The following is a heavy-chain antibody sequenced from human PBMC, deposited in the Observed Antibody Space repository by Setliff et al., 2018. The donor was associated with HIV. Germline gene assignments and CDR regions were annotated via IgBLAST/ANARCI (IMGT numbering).Heavy chain of an antibody. D-gene: IGHD6-19*01. V-gene: IGHV1-18*01. CDR1: GYTCTNHG. CDR3: ARVIKDTSCWYGRLDY. Sequence: ASVKVSCKTSGYTCTNHGINWVRQAPGQGLEWMGWSSTSNENTYYAEKCQGRVTMTTDTSTNTAYLDLGSLRSDDTAIYYCARVIKDTSCWYGRLDYWGQGTLVTVSS. CDR2: SSTSNENT. J-gene: IGHJ4*02.